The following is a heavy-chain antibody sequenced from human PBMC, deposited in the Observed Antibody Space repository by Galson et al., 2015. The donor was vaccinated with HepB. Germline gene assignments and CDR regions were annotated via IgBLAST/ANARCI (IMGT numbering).Heavy chain of an antibody. Sequence: QSGAEVKKPGESLTISCKGSGYSFSSYWINWVRQTPGKGLEWMGRINPRDSYTNYSPSFQGHVTMSADESVSTAYLQWSSLTASDTAMYYCVTQHGGNWYWGDYWGQGTLVTVSS. D-gene: IGHD6-13*01. CDR1: GYSFSSYW. V-gene: IGHV5-10-1*01. CDR2: INPRDSYT. J-gene: IGHJ4*02. CDR3: VTQHGGNWYWGDY.